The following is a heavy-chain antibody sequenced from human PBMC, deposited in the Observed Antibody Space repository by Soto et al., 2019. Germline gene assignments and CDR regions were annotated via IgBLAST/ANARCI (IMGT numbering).Heavy chain of an antibody. V-gene: IGHV1-69*13. CDR1: GGTFSSYA. D-gene: IGHD4-17*01. CDR2: IIPILGTA. J-gene: IGHJ6*02. Sequence: SVKVSCKASGGTFSSYAISWVRQAPGQGLEWMGGIIPILGTANYAQKFQGRVTITADESTSTAYMELSSLRSEDTAVYYCAREPTVTTGIYYSYGMDVWGQGTTVTVSS. CDR3: AREPTVTTGIYYSYGMDV.